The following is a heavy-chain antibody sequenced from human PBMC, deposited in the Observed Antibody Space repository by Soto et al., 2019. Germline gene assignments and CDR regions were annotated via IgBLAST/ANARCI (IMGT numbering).Heavy chain of an antibody. CDR3: ARLNCSSTSCYLSAFYYYGMDV. Sequence: PGESLKISCKGSGYSFTSYWISWVRQMPGKGLEWMGRIDPSDSYTNYSPSFQGHVTISADKSISTAYLQWSSLKASDTAMYYCARLNCSSTSCYLSAFYYYGMDVWGQGTTVTVSS. J-gene: IGHJ6*02. CDR1: GYSFTSYW. V-gene: IGHV5-10-1*01. CDR2: IDPSDSYT. D-gene: IGHD2-2*01.